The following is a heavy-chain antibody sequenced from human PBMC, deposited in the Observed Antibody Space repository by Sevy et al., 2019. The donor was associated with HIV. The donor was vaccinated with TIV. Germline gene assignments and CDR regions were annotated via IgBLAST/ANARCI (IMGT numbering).Heavy chain of an antibody. CDR3: ARDKPQGVVIIPGSMWGGVDY. D-gene: IGHD2-2*01. CDR2: ISAYSGDT. CDR1: GYTFKTYG. J-gene: IGHJ4*02. V-gene: IGHV1-18*01. Sequence: ASVKVSCKTFGYTFKTYGISWVRQAPGQGLEWMGWISAYSGDTNFAQKFQGRVTMTTDTSTSTAYMELSSLRSDDTAGYFCARDKPQGVVIIPGSMWGGVDYWGQGTVVTVSS.